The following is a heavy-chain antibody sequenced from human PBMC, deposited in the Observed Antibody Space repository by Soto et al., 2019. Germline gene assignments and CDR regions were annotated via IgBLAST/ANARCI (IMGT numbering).Heavy chain of an antibody. CDR2: ITPNSGDT. CDR1: GYIFTGYF. Sequence: QVRLVQSGAEVKKAGASVKVSCKTSGYIFTGYFIHWVRQTPGQGLQWMGRITPNSGDTNYGQTFQGRVTFTTNTSTSTAYMELSGLRSDFTSLYDCVRWGYGSNSFEFWGQGTLVTVSS. D-gene: IGHD4-17*01. V-gene: IGHV1-2*06. J-gene: IGHJ4*03. CDR3: VRWGYGSNSFEF.